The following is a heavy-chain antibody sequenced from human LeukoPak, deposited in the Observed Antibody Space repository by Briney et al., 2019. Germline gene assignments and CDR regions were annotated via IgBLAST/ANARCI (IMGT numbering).Heavy chain of an antibody. CDR3: ARGFSPNWFDP. J-gene: IGHJ5*02. V-gene: IGHV4-59*01. Sequence: PSETLSLTCTVSGGSISGYYWSWIRQPPGKGLEWIGYMHYSGSSNYNPSLKSRVTISGDTSKNQFSLKLSSVTAADTAVYYCARGFSPNWFDPWGQGTLVTVSS. CDR2: MHYSGSS. CDR1: GGSISGYY.